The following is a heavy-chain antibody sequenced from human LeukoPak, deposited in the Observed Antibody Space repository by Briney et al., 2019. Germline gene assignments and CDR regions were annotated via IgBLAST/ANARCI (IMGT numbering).Heavy chain of an antibody. Sequence: GGSLRLSFSASSSYATTWVRQAPGKGLEWVSGIYGSGGNTYYADSVKGRFTISRDSSNNTLYLQMKSLRAEDTAVYYCAKALGGSAFDIWGQRTMVTVSS. CDR2: IYGSGGNT. D-gene: IGHD3-10*01. V-gene: IGHV3-23*01. CDR3: AKALGGSAFDI. J-gene: IGHJ3*02. CDR1: SSYA.